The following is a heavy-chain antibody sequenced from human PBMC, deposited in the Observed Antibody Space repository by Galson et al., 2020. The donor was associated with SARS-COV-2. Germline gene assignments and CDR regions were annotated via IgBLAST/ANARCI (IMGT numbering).Heavy chain of an antibody. CDR3: AKLGGFRESFTYRGGYYYYGMDL. D-gene: IGHD3-10*01. J-gene: IGHJ6*02. V-gene: IGHV5-51*01. CDR2: IYPDDSDT. CDR1: GYTFLSYW. Sequence: GESLKISCKGSGYTFLSYWIAWVRQMPGKGLEWMGMIYPDDSDTRYSPSFQGQVTISLDKSINTAYLQWSGLKPSDTATYYCAKLGGFRESFTYRGGYYYYGMDLWGQGTTVTVSS.